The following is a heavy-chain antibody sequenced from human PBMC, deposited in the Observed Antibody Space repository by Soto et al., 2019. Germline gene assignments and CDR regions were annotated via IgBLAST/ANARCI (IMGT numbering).Heavy chain of an antibody. D-gene: IGHD3-16*02. CDR1: GDSLSTDYW. J-gene: IGHJ4*02. CDR3: ARGISYRWVY. V-gene: IGHV4-4*02. CDR2: IHHSGIT. Sequence: PSETLSLTCTVSGDSLSTDYWWSWVRQPPGKGLEWIGEIHHSGITNYIQSVRSRVTMSVDKSNNQVSLELTSVAAADTAVYYCARGISYRWVYWGRGILVTVSS.